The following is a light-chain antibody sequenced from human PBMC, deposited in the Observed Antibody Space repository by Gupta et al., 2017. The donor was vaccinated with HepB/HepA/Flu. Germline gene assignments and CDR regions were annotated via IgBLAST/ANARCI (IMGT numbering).Light chain of an antibody. CDR1: QSLRQSNGYNY. CDR3: MHAQQNHPSFT. J-gene: IGKJ3*01. V-gene: IGKV2-28*01. Sequence: DIVITQSPLSLPVTTGEPASISCRSSQSLRQSNGYNYLDWYLQKPWQAPQRLIYFGSNRTYGGMDTCSGSGGGSDSKLKIIIGEAEDVGIYFCMHAQQNHPSFTFGHGTKVDIK. CDR2: FGS.